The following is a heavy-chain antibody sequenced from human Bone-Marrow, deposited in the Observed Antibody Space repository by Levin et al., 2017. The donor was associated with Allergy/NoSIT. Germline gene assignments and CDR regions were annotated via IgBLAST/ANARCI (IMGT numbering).Heavy chain of an antibody. CDR2: ISSDGSNK. Sequence: SCGASGFIFRNYAMHWVRQAPGKGLEWVAVISSDGSNKYYGESVKGRFTISRDDSKSTVFLQLNSLKPEDTAVYYCARVGYDVLSGHTYGMDVWGQGTTVTVSS. V-gene: IGHV3-30*03. CDR1: GFIFRNYA. D-gene: IGHD3-3*01. CDR3: ARVGYDVLSGHTYGMDV. J-gene: IGHJ6*02.